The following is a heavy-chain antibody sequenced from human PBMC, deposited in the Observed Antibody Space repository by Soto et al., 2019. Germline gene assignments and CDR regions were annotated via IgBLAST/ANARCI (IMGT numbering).Heavy chain of an antibody. CDR3: ARPGCTNGVCLYGMDV. J-gene: IGHJ6*02. CDR2: IWYDGSNK. Sequence: GGSLRLSCAASGFTFSSYGMHWVRQAPGKGLEWVAVIWYDGSNKYYADSVKGRFTISRDNSKNTLYLQMNSLRAEDTAVYYCARPGCTNGVCLYGMDVWGQGTTVTV. CDR1: GFTFSSYG. V-gene: IGHV3-33*01. D-gene: IGHD2-8*01.